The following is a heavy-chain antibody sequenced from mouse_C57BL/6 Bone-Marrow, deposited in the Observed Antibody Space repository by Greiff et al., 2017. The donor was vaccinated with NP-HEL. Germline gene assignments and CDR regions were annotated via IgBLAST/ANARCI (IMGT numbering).Heavy chain of an antibody. CDR3: ARDLRL. D-gene: IGHD2-12*01. CDR1: GSTFSSYA. J-gene: IGHJ2*01. V-gene: IGHV5-4*03. Sequence: EVKLLEPGGGLVKPGGSLKLSCAASGSTFSSYAMSWVRQTPEKRLEWVATISDGGSYTYYTENVKGRFTLSRDNAKINVDVPMSHLKSEDAAMYYGARDLRLWGKGTTLTVSS. CDR2: ISDGGSYT.